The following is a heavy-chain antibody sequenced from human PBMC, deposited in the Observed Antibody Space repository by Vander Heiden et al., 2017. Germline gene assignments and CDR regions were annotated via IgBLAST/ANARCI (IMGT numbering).Heavy chain of an antibody. Sequence: VQPQQRGAGLLKPSETLSLTCAVYGGSLSGYYWRWIRQPPGKGLAWIGEIDHSGSTNYNPSLKRRVTISVDTSKNQFSLKMSSVTAADTAVYYCARDQNDDDSSGYSHFDYWGHGTMVTIYS. CDR2: IDHSGST. CDR3: ARDQNDDDSSGYSHFDY. D-gene: IGHD3-22*01. CDR1: GGSLSGYY. J-gene: IGHJ4*01. V-gene: IGHV4-34*01.